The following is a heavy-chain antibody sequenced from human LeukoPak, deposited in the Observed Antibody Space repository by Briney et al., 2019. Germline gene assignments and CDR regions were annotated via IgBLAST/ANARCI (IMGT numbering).Heavy chain of an antibody. Sequence: GGSLRLSCAASGFTLSTYAMSWVRQTPGKGLEWVAATSSSDAGTYHADSVRGRFTISRDSSKNTLYLQMTSLRAEDTALYYCAREAFQFGQYYFDYWGQGTPVTVSS. CDR1: GFTLSTYA. CDR2: TSSSDAGT. D-gene: IGHD3-10*01. V-gene: IGHV3-23*01. CDR3: AREAFQFGQYYFDY. J-gene: IGHJ4*02.